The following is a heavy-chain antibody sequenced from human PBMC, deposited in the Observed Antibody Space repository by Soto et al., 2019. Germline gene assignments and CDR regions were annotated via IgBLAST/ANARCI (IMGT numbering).Heavy chain of an antibody. CDR1: GYTFTSYY. V-gene: IGHV1-46*01. CDR3: AKIPPGYSYGYFYFDY. D-gene: IGHD5-18*01. CDR2: INPSGGST. J-gene: IGHJ4*02. Sequence: SVKVSCKAAGYTFTSYYMHWVRQAPGQGLEWMGIINPSGGSTSYAQKFQGRVTMTRDTSTSTVYMELSSLRSEDTAVYYCAKIPPGYSYGYFYFDYWGQGTLVTVSS.